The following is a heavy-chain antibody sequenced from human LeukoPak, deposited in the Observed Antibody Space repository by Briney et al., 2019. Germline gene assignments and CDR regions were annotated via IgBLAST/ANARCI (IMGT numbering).Heavy chain of an antibody. V-gene: IGHV4-39*07. J-gene: IGHJ5*02. CDR1: GASISSSDYY. D-gene: IGHD3-22*01. CDR3: ARVGIVLVTGSNWVDP. Sequence: PSETLPLTCSVSGASISSSDYYWGWIRQPPGKGLEWIGTIYHSGSTYYNSSLKGRVTISVDTSKNQFSLKFNSVTAADTAVYYCARVGIVLVTGSNWVDPWGQGTLVTVSS. CDR2: IYHSGST.